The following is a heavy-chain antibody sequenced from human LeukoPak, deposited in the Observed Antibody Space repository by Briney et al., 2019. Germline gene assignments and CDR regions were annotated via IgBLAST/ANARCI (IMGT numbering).Heavy chain of an antibody. J-gene: IGHJ4*02. CDR3: AKPADGYSSSLYYFDY. V-gene: IGHV3-21*01. D-gene: IGHD6-13*01. CDR2: ISSSSSYI. Sequence: GGSLRLSCAASGFTFSRYSMNWVRQAPGKGLEWVSSISSSSSYIYYADSVKGRFTISRDNAKNSLYLQMNSLRAEDTAVYYWAKPADGYSSSLYYFDYWGQGTLVTVSS. CDR1: GFTFSRYS.